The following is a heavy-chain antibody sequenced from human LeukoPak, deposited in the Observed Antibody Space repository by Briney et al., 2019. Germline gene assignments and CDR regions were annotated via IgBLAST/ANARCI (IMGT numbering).Heavy chain of an antibody. D-gene: IGHD2-2*01. V-gene: IGHV5-51*01. CDR3: ARPYCSSTSCYYYSTYYFDY. Sequence: GESLKISCKGSGYSFTTYWIGWVRQMPGKGLEWMGIIYPGDSDTRYSPSFQGQVTISADKSISTAYLQWSSLKASDTAMYYCARPYCSSTSCYYYSTYYFDYWGQGTLVTVSS. CDR2: IYPGDSDT. J-gene: IGHJ4*02. CDR1: GYSFTTYW.